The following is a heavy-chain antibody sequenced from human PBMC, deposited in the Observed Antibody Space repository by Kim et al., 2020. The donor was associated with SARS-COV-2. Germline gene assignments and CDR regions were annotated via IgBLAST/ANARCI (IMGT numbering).Heavy chain of an antibody. D-gene: IGHD2-21*02. CDR1: GFTFDDYA. CDR3: AKDTSYCGGDCYSDHDAFDV. J-gene: IGHJ3*01. CDR2: ISWNSGSI. V-gene: IGHV3-9*01. Sequence: GGSLRLSCAASGFTFDDYAMHWVRQAPGKGLEWVSGISWNSGSIGYADSVKGRFTISRDNAKNSLYLQMNSLRAEDTALYYCAKDTSYCGGDCYSDHDAFDVWGQGTMFTVSS.